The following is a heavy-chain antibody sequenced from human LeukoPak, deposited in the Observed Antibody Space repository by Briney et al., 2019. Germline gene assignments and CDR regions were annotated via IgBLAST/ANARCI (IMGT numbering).Heavy chain of an antibody. D-gene: IGHD3-3*01. CDR3: AKSTYDFWSGFDAFDI. J-gene: IGHJ3*02. CDR1: GFTFDDYA. V-gene: IGHV3-9*03. Sequence: GGSLRLSCAASGFTFDDYAMHWVRQAPGKGLEWVSGISWNSGSIGYADSVKGRFTISRDNAKNSLYLQMNSLRAEDMALYYCAKSTYDFWSGFDAFDIWGQGTMVTVSS. CDR2: ISWNSGSI.